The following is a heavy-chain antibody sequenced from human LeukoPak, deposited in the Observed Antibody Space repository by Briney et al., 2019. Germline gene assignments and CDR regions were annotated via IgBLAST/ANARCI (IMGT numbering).Heavy chain of an antibody. CDR2: ISAYNGNT. Sequence: ASVKVSCKASGYTFTSYGISWVRQAPGQGLEWMGWISAYNGNTNYAQKLQGSVTMTTDTSTSTAYMELRSLRSDDTAVYYCAREDIVVVPAASSGYYYGMDVWGQGTTVTVSS. CDR3: AREDIVVVPAASSGYYYGMDV. CDR1: GYTFTSYG. V-gene: IGHV1-18*01. J-gene: IGHJ6*02. D-gene: IGHD2-2*01.